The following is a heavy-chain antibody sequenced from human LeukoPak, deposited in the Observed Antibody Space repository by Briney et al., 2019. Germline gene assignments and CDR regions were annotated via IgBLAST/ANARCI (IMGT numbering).Heavy chain of an antibody. CDR1: VFTFNSYS. CDR3: ARSSRELGGYAPWELMPPFDY. J-gene: IGHJ4*02. CDR2: LSGSGGST. Sequence: GGSLRPSCAASVFTFNSYSMSWVRPAPGRGLGWVSTLSGSGGSTHYADSVKGRFTISRDNSKNTLYLQMNSLRAEDTAVYYCARSSRELGGYAPWELMPPFDYWGQGTLVTVSS. D-gene: IGHD1-7*01. V-gene: IGHV3-23*01.